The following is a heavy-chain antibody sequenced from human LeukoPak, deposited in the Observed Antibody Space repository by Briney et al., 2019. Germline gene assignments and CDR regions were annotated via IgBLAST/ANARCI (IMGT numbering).Heavy chain of an antibody. V-gene: IGHV3-53*01. CDR3: ARSDYYGSGSYYKTLPSYFDY. CDR2: FYSGGST. D-gene: IGHD3-10*01. Sequence: GGSLGLSGEAPGLPAITNYMSWSARAPGKGWSGAPVFYSGGSTYYADSVKGRFTISRDNSKNTLYLQMNSLRAEDTAVYYCARSDYYGSGSYYKTLPSYFDYWGQGTLVTVSS. J-gene: IGHJ4*02. CDR1: GLPAITNY.